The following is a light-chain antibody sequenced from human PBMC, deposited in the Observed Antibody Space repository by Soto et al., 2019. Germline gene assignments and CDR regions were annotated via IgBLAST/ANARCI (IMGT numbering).Light chain of an antibody. J-gene: IGLJ3*02. CDR2: EVS. CDR3: RSYTSSSTLV. V-gene: IGLV2-14*01. Sequence: QSALTQPASVSGSPGQSITISCTGTSSDVGGYNYVSWYQQHPGKDPKLMIYEVSNRPSGVSNRFSGSQSGNTASLTISGLQAEDEADYSCRSYTSSSTLVFGGRTKLTVL. CDR1: SSDVGGYNY.